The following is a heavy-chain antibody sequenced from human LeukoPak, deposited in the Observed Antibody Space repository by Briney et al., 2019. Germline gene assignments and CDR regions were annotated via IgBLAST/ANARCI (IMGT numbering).Heavy chain of an antibody. J-gene: IGHJ4*02. Sequence: GSLRLSCAASGFAFSSNWMHWVRQAPGKGLVWVSHINTDARTTAYADFVKGRFTISRDNSKNTLYLQMNSLRAEDTAVYYCARGTTVTDPPDYWGQGTLVTVSS. V-gene: IGHV3-74*01. D-gene: IGHD4-17*01. CDR3: ARGTTVTDPPDY. CDR1: GFAFSSNW. CDR2: INTDARTT.